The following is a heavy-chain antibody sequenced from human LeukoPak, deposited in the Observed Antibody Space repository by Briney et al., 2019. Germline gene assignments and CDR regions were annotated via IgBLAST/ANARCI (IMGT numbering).Heavy chain of an antibody. CDR1: GYTFTSYA. CDR3: ASDPNWNYYYYGMDV. Sequence: GASVKVSCKASGYTFTSYAMHWVRRAPGQRLEWMGWINAGNGNTKYSQKFQGRVTITRDTSASTAYMELSSLRSEDTAVYYCASDPNWNYYYYGMDVWGQGTTVTVSS. V-gene: IGHV1-3*01. D-gene: IGHD1-20*01. CDR2: INAGNGNT. J-gene: IGHJ6*02.